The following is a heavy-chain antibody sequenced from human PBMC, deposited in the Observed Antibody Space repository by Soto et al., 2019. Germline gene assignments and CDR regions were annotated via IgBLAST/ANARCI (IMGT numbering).Heavy chain of an antibody. Sequence: DVQLVESGGDLVQPGVSLTLSCAVSGLTVSKVGINWIRQAPGKGLEWFGRIKSKFDGGTTDFAAFVKDRFTISRDESKNTVYLQMNSLKTEDTAVYFCGWGAAYFYESWGQGTRVIVSS. CDR3: GWGAAYFYES. CDR1: GLTVSKVG. D-gene: IGHD3-16*01. J-gene: IGHJ4*02. CDR2: IKSKFDGGTT. V-gene: IGHV3-15*07.